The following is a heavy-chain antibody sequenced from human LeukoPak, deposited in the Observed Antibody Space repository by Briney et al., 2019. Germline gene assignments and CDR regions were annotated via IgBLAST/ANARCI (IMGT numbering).Heavy chain of an antibody. CDR3: ARDGRYCSSTSCYEDYYYYGMDV. J-gene: IGHJ6*02. D-gene: IGHD2-2*01. CDR2: ISAYNGNT. Sequence: ASVKVSCKASGGTFSSYAISWVRQAPGQGLEWMGWISAYNGNTNYAQKLQGRVTMTTDTSTSTAYVELRSLRSDDTAVYYCARDGRYCSSTSCYEDYYYYGMDVWGQGTTVTVSS. V-gene: IGHV1-18*01. CDR1: GGTFSSYA.